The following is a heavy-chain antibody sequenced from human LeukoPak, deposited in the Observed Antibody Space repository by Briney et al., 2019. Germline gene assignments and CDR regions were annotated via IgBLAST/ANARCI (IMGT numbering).Heavy chain of an antibody. CDR3: ARALEAAALVDY. V-gene: IGHV3-30-3*01. CDR1: GFTFSSYA. J-gene: IGHJ4*02. D-gene: IGHD6-13*01. Sequence: GGSLRLSCAASGFTFSSYAMHWVRQAPGKGLEWVAVISYDGSNKYYADSVKGRFTISRDNSKNTLHLQMNSLRAEDTAVYYCARALEAAALVDYWGQGTLVTVSS. CDR2: ISYDGSNK.